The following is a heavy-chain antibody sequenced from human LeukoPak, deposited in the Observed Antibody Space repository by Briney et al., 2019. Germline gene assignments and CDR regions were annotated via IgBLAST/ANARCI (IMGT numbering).Heavy chain of an antibody. CDR1: GFTFSSYW. V-gene: IGHV3-74*01. CDR2: INTDGSST. J-gene: IGHJ4*02. CDR3: AREAPYDYVWGSYRYTGYFDY. D-gene: IGHD3-16*02. Sequence: GGSLRLSCAASGFTFSSYWMHWVRQALGKGLVWVSRINTDGSSTSYADSVKGRFTISRDNAKNTLYLQMNSLRAEDTAVYYCAREAPYDYVWGSYRYTGYFDYWGQGTLVTVSS.